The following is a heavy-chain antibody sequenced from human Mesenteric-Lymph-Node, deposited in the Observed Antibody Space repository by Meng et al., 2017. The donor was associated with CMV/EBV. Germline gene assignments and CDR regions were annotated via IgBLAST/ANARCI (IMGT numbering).Heavy chain of an antibody. CDR2: ISSSSSYI. CDR1: GFTFSSYS. CDR3: AREKRITIFGVVSHYYYYGMDV. J-gene: IGHJ6*02. D-gene: IGHD3-3*01. Sequence: GGSLRLSCAASGFTFSSYSMNWVRQAPGKGLEWVSSISSSSSYIYYADSVKGRFTISRDNAKNSLYLQMNSLRAEDTAVYYCAREKRITIFGVVSHYYYYGMDVWGQGTTVTVSS. V-gene: IGHV3-21*01.